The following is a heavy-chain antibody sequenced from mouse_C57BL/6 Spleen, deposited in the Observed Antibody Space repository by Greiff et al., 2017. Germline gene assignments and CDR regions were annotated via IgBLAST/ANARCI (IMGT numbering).Heavy chain of an antibody. CDR2: INPGSGGT. CDR3: ARGLNYYAFAY. J-gene: IGHJ3*01. CDR1: GYAFTNYL. D-gene: IGHD1-1*01. Sequence: QVQLKESGAELVRPGTSVKVSCKASGYAFTNYLIEWVKQRPGQGLEWIGVINPGSGGTNYNEKFKGKATLTADKSSSTAYMQLSSLTSEDSAVYFCARGLNYYAFAYWGQGTLVTVSA. V-gene: IGHV1-54*01.